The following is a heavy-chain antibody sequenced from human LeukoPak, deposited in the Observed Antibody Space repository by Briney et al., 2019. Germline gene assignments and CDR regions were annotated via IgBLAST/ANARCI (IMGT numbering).Heavy chain of an antibody. V-gene: IGHV1-8*03. D-gene: IGHD1-26*01. CDR3: SRIGRGNWFDP. CDR2: MNPNSGNT. CDR1: GYTFTSYD. Sequence: ASVKVSCKASGYTFTSYDINWVRQATGQGLEWMGWMNPNSGNTGYAQKFQGRVTITGNTSLGTAYMELTSLTSEDTAVYYCSRIGRGNWFDPWGQGTLVTVSS. J-gene: IGHJ5*02.